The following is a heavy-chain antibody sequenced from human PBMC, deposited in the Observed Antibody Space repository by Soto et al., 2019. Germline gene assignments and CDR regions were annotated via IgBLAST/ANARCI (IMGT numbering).Heavy chain of an antibody. Sequence: QVQLVQSGTEVKKPGSSVKVSCKASGGTFSSYAISGVRQAPGQGLEGMGGIIPIFGTTNYAQRFQGRVSITADESTSTTYMELSSLRSEDTAVYYCAGSYKYGSGTFDAFDIWGQGTLVTVSS. J-gene: IGHJ3*02. CDR1: GGTFSSYA. CDR2: IIPIFGTT. CDR3: AGSYKYGSGTFDAFDI. V-gene: IGHV1-69*01. D-gene: IGHD3-10*01.